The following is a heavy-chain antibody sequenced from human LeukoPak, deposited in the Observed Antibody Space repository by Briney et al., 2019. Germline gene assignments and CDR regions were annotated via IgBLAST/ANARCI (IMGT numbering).Heavy chain of an antibody. D-gene: IGHD6-19*01. V-gene: IGHV3-7*01. CDR1: GFTFSSYW. J-gene: IGHJ4*02. CDR2: IKQDGSEK. Sequence: PGGSLTLSCAASGFTFSSYWMSWVRQAPGKGLEWVANIKQDGSEKYYVDSVKGRFTISRDNAKNSLYLQMNRLRAEDTAVYYCARARIAVAGTGYFDYWGQGTLVTVSS. CDR3: ARARIAVAGTGYFDY.